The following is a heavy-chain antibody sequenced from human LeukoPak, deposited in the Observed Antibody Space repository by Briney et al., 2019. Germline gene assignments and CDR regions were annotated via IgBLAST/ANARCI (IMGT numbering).Heavy chain of an antibody. J-gene: IGHJ6*02. Sequence: SETLSLTCAVYGGSFSGYYWSWIRQPPGKGLEWIGEINHSGSTNYNPSLKSRVTISVDTSKDQFSLKLSSVTAADTAVYYCARDSTSLYYYYGMDVWGQGTTVTVSS. CDR1: GGSFSGYY. CDR3: ARDSTSLYYYYGMDV. CDR2: INHSGST. V-gene: IGHV4-34*01. D-gene: IGHD2-2*01.